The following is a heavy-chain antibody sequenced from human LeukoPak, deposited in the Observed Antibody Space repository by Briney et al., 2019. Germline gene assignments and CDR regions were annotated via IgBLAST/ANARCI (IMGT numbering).Heavy chain of an antibody. CDR2: MNGDGSST. Sequence: PGGSLRLSCAASGLTFSGYWMNWVRQDPGEGLVWVSLMNGDGSSTSYADSVKGRFTISRDNAKNTLYLQMNRLRAEDTAVYYCARTATDAFDIWGQGTMVTVSS. CDR3: ARTATDAFDI. V-gene: IGHV3-74*01. CDR1: GLTFSGYW. D-gene: IGHD2-21*02. J-gene: IGHJ3*02.